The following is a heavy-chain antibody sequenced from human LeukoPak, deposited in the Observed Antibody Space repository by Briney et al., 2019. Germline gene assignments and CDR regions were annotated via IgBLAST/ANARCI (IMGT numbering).Heavy chain of an antibody. V-gene: IGHV3-74*01. CDR2: VNSDGSST. J-gene: IGHJ4*02. Sequence: GGSLRLSCAASGFTFSSYWTRWVRQAPGKGRMWVSHVNSDGSSTNYADSVWGRFTISRDNAKNTLYLQMNSLRAEDTAVYYCARGGSYSSFDYWGQGTLVTVSS. D-gene: IGHD1-26*01. CDR1: GFTFSSYW. CDR3: ARGGSYSSFDY.